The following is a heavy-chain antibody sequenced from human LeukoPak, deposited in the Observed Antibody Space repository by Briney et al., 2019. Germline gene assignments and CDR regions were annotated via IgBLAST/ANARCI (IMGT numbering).Heavy chain of an antibody. V-gene: IGHV1-2*02. D-gene: IGHD2-2*01. CDR1: GYTFTAYY. CDR3: ARESPCSSSSCLDY. J-gene: IGHJ4*02. CDR2: INPNSGGT. Sequence: ASVKVSCKASGYTFTAYYMHWVRQAPGQGLEWMGWINPNSGGTNFAQKFQGRVTMTRDTSITTAHMELSRLTSDDTAVYYCARESPCSSSSCLDYWGQGTLVTVSS.